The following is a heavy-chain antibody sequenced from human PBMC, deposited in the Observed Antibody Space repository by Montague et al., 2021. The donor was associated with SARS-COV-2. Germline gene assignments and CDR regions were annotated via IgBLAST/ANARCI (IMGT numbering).Heavy chain of an antibody. CDR2: IDYNGNT. D-gene: IGHD2/OR15-2a*01. CDR1: GASITNDF. J-gene: IGHJ4*02. Sequence: SETLSLTCTVSGASITNDFWGWIRQSPGKRLEWIGYIDYNGNTKSNPSLKSRVTFSLDTSKNQLSLRLSSVTAADTAIYYCARLSMAPPLYFDFWGQGALVTVSS. CDR3: ARLSMAPPLYFDF. V-gene: IGHV4-59*08.